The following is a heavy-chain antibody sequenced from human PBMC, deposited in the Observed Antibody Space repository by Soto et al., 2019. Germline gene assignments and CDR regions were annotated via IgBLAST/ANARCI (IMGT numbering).Heavy chain of an antibody. D-gene: IGHD3-3*01. V-gene: IGHV1-69*06. Sequence: DLVQSGTEVKKPGSSVKVSCKTSGDTFSNQAISWVRQAPGQGLEWMGGIIPLFDSASYAQRSHDRFTITADKFTNTVYMELRSLTSEDSAVYYCAASTFQSGVSGYFHLDHWGQGPLVTVPS. CDR3: AASTFQSGVSGYFHLDH. CDR1: GDTFSNQA. CDR2: IIPLFDSA. J-gene: IGHJ4*02.